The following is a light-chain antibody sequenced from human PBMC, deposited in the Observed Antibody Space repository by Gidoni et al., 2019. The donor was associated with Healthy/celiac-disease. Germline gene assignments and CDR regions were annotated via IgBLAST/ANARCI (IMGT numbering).Light chain of an antibody. CDR3: QQSYSTPPLT. V-gene: IGKV1-39*01. CDR1: QSISSY. CDR2: AAS. J-gene: IGKJ4*01. Sequence: DIQMSHSPSSLSASVGDRVTITCRASQSISSYLNWYQQKPGKAPKRLSYAASSLQSGVPSRFSGSGSGTDFTLTISSLQPEEFATYYCQQSYSTPPLTFGGGTKVEIK.